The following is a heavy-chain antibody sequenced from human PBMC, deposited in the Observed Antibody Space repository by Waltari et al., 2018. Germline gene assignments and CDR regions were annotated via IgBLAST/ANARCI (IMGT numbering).Heavy chain of an antibody. CDR2: IIPSFGTA. D-gene: IGHD5-12*01. CDR3: ASVRVATINAFDI. Sequence: QVQLVQSGAEVKKPGSSVKVSCKASGGTFSSYAISWVRQAPGQGLEWMGGIIPSFGTANYAQKFQGRVTITTDESTSTAYMELSSLRSEDTAVYYGASVRVATINAFDIWGQGTMVTVSS. V-gene: IGHV1-69*05. J-gene: IGHJ3*02. CDR1: GGTFSSYA.